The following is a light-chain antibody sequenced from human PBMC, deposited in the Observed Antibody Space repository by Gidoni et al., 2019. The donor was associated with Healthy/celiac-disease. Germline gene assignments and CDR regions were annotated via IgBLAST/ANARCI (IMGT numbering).Light chain of an antibody. J-gene: IGKJ2*02. CDR2: AAS. V-gene: IGKV1-39*01. CDR1: QSISSY. Sequence: DIQMTQSPSSLSASVGDRVPITCRASQSISSYLNWYQQKPGKAPKLLIYAASSFQSGVPSRFSGSGSGTDFTLTISSLQPEDFAIYYCQQSYSTPRTFGQGTKLEIK. CDR3: QQSYSTPRT.